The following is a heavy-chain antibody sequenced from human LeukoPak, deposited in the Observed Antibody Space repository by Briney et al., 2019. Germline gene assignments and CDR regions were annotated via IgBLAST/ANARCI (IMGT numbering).Heavy chain of an antibody. J-gene: IGHJ3*02. Sequence: SVKVSCKASGGTFSSYAISWVRQAPGQGLEWMGGIIPIFGTANYAQKFQGRVTITADESTSTAYMELSSLRSEDTAVYYCARDPRVSRYCSSTSCYTAFDIWGQGTMVTVSS. CDR1: GGTFSSYA. V-gene: IGHV1-69*13. CDR2: IIPIFGTA. CDR3: ARDPRVSRYCSSTSCYTAFDI. D-gene: IGHD2-2*02.